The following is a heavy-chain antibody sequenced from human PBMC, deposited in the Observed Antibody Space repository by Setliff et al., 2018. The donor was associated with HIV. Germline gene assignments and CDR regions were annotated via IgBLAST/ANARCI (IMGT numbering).Heavy chain of an antibody. J-gene: IGHJ4*02. Sequence: SETLSLTCTVSGGSISSGNYYWSWIRQPAGKGLEWIGRIYTSGRTNYNPSLKSRVTISVDTSKNQFSLKLSSVTAADTAVYYCARFVFGSGYYFDYWGQGTLVTVSS. CDR3: ARFVFGSGYYFDY. CDR2: IYTSGRT. CDR1: GGSISSGNYY. D-gene: IGHD3-22*01. V-gene: IGHV4-61*02.